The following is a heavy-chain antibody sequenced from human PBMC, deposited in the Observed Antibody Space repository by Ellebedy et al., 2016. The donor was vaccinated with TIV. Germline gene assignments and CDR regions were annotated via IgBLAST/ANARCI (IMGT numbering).Heavy chain of an antibody. D-gene: IGHD3-10*02. J-gene: IGHJ2*01. CDR1: EFTVTYNY. CDR3: ARASFYDVDLSGWYFDL. V-gene: IGHV3-66*01. CDR2: IYTDERT. Sequence: GGSLRLSCAASEFTVTYNYMNWVRQAPGKGPEWVSGIYTDERTYYADSVKGRFTISRDNSKNTLYLQMNSLRTEDTSVYYCARASFYDVDLSGWYFDLWGRGTPVTVSS.